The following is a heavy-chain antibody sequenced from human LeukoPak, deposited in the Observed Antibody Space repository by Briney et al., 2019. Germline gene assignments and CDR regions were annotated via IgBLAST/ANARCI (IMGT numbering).Heavy chain of an antibody. CDR3: AREGGDGYNQWYFDY. CDR1: GGTFSSYA. CDR2: ISYDGSNK. D-gene: IGHD5-24*01. V-gene: IGHV3-30-3*01. Sequence: SCKASGGTFSSYAMHWVRQAPGKGLEWVAVISYDGSNKYYADSVKGRFTISRDNSKNTLYLQMNSLRAEDTAVYYCAREGGDGYNQWYFDYWGQGTLVTVSS. J-gene: IGHJ4*02.